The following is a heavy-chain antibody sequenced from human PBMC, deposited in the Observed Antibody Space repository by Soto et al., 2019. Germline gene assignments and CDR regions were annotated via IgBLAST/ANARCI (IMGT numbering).Heavy chain of an antibody. CDR1: GGSISSGGYY. CDR3: ARVQGRQWFGESDAFDI. J-gene: IGHJ3*02. CDR2: IYYSGST. Sequence: PSETLSLTCTVSGGSISSGGYYWSWIRQHPGKGLEWIGYIYYSGSTYYNPSLKSRVTISVDTSKNQFSLKLSSVTAADTAVYYCARVQGRQWFGESDAFDIWGQGTMVTVSS. V-gene: IGHV4-31*03. D-gene: IGHD3-10*01.